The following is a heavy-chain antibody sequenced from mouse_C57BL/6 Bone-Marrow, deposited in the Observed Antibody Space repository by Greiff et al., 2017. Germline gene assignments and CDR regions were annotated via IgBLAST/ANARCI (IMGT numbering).Heavy chain of an antibody. CDR2: IDPSDSYT. D-gene: IGHD1-1*01. J-gene: IGHJ1*03. Sequence: QVQLQQPGAELVMPGASVKLSCKASGYTFTSYWMHWVKQRPGQGLEWIGEIDPSDSYTNYNQKFKGKSTWTVDKSSSTAYMQLSSLTSEDSAVYYCARDDYGSSYWYFDVWGTGTTVTVSS. CDR1: GYTFTSYW. CDR3: ARDDYGSSYWYFDV. V-gene: IGHV1-69*01.